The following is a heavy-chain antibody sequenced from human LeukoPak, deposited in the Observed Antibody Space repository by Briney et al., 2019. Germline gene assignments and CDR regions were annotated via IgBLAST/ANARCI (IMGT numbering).Heavy chain of an antibody. CDR3: ARDPYSGGYGDYYYYYMDV. CDR1: GFTFTSYG. D-gene: IGHD1-26*01. Sequence: PGGSLRLSCAASGFTFTSYGMTWVRQAQGKGLEWVSSISSSSSYIYYADSVKGRFTISRDNAKNSLYLQINSLRAEDTAVYYCARDPYSGGYGDYYYYYMDVWGKGTTVTISS. CDR2: ISSSSSYI. V-gene: IGHV3-21*01. J-gene: IGHJ6*03.